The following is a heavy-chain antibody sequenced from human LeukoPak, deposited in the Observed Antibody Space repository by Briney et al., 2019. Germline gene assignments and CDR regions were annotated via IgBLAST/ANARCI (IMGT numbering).Heavy chain of an antibody. J-gene: IGHJ4*02. Sequence: SETLSLTCTVSGGSISSSSYYWGWIRQPPGKGLEWIGSIYYSGSTYYNPSLKSRVTISVDTSKNQFSLKLSSVTAADTAVYYCARAPAIAAAGPYYFDYWGQGTLVTVSS. CDR3: ARAPAIAAAGPYYFDY. CDR2: IYYSGST. D-gene: IGHD6-13*01. V-gene: IGHV4-39*01. CDR1: GGSISSSSYY.